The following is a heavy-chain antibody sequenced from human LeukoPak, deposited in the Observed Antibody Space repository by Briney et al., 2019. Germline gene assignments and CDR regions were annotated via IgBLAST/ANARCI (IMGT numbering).Heavy chain of an antibody. CDR1: GGSFSGYY. Sequence: SETLSLTCAVSGGSFSGYYWSWIRHPPGEGLEWIGEINHSGSTNYNPSPKSRGTITVDTSKNQFSLKLSSVTAADTAVYYCASRRYSYGYGLDYWGQGTLVTVSS. J-gene: IGHJ4*02. CDR2: INHSGST. CDR3: ASRRYSYGYGLDY. V-gene: IGHV4-34*01. D-gene: IGHD5-18*01.